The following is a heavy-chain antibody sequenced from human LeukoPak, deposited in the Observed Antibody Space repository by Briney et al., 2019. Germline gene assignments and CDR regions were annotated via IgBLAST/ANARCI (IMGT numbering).Heavy chain of an antibody. J-gene: IGHJ4*02. CDR1: GYTFIGYY. CDR2: INPNSGGT. V-gene: IGHV1-2*02. D-gene: IGHD6-19*01. CDR3: ARDAYSSGWYPDY. Sequence: ASVKVSCKASGYTFIGYYMHWVRQAPGQGLEWMGRINPNSGGTNHAQKFQGRVTMTRDTSISTAYMELSRLRSDDTAVYYCARDAYSSGWYPDYWGQGTLVTVSS.